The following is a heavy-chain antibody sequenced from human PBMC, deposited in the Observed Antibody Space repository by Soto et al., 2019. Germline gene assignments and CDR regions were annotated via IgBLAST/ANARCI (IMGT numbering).Heavy chain of an antibody. V-gene: IGHV3-23*01. CDR2: ISDSGGST. D-gene: IGHD1-7*01. J-gene: IGHJ4*02. CDR1: GFTFSSYA. CDR3: AKATTPLGYFDY. Sequence: SLRLSCAASGFTFSSYAMSWVRQAPGKGLEWVSAISDSGGSTYYADSVKGRFSISRDNSKNTLYLQLNSLRAEDTAVYYCAKATTPLGYFDYWGQGTLVTVSS.